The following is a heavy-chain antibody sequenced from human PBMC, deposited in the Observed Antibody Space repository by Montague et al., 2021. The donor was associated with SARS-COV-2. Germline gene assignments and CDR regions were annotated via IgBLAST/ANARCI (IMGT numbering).Heavy chain of an antibody. J-gene: IGHJ4*02. V-gene: IGHV2-70*01. CDR3: ARIHGGTSGSFDY. Sequence: PALVKPTQTLTLTCTFSGFSRTTGGMRVTWIRQPPGKALGWLAVVDWDDDKYYTSSLETRLAISKDTSRNQVVLTMTNMDPMDTGTYYCARIHGGTSGSFDYWGQGILVTVSS. D-gene: IGHD3-10*01. CDR1: GFSRTTGGMR. CDR2: VDWDDDK.